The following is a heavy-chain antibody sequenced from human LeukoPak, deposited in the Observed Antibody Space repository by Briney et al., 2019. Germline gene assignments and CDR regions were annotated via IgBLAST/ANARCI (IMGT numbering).Heavy chain of an antibody. D-gene: IGHD2-2*02. Sequence: SETLSLTCTVSGGSISSYYWSWIRQPAGKGLEWIGEINHSGSTNYNPSLKSRVTISVDTSKNQFSLKLSSVTAADTAVYYCARGRSRCSSTSCYISSPPGVWGKGTTVTVSS. V-gene: IGHV4-34*01. J-gene: IGHJ6*04. CDR1: GGSISSYY. CDR3: ARGRSRCSSTSCYISSPPGV. CDR2: INHSGST.